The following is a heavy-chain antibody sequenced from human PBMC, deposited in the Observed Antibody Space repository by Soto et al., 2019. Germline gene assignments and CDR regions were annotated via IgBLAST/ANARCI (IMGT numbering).Heavy chain of an antibody. Sequence: QLQLQESGPGLVKPSETLSLTCIVPADSISSGGYYWGWIRQPPGKGLEWIGSIYYSGSTYYNPSLKSRLTISIDTSKNHLSLSLTSLTAADTALYYCVERYCRGGTCYGYHQWGQGTLVTVSP. CDR2: IYYSGST. CDR1: ADSISSGGYY. J-gene: IGHJ4*02. CDR3: VERYCRGGTCYGYHQ. V-gene: IGHV4-39*02. D-gene: IGHD2-15*01.